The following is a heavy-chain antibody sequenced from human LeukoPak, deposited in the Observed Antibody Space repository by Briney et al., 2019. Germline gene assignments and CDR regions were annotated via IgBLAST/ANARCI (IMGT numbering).Heavy chain of an antibody. CDR3: ARGGSWFAP. CDR2: IKEDGSEK. Sequence: GGSLKLSWVAPGFTFSVYWMSWFRQAPGKGLEWVANIKEDGSEKYYVDSVKGRFTISRDNAKNSLYLQMSSLRAEDTAVYYCARGGSWFAPWGQGTLVTVSS. D-gene: IGHD3-10*01. CDR1: GFTFSVYW. J-gene: IGHJ5*02. V-gene: IGHV3-7*01.